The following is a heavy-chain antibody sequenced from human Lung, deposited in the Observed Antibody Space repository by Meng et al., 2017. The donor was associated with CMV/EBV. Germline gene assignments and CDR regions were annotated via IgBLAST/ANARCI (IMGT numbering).Heavy chain of an antibody. D-gene: IGHD3-3*01. J-gene: IGHJ6*02. V-gene: IGHV4-61*01. CDR2: IYYSGST. CDR3: ARLGGLRFAFWYGMDV. CDR1: GGSVSSGSYY. Sequence: SETLSLXCTVSGGSVSSGSYYWSWIRQPLGKGLEWIGYIYYSGSTNYNPSLKSRVTISVDTSKNQFSLKLSSVTAADTAVYYCARLGGLRFAFWYGMDVWXQGTXVTVSS.